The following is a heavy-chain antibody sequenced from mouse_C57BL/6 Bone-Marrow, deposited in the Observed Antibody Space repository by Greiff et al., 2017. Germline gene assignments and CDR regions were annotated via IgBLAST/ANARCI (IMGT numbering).Heavy chain of an antibody. CDR1: GYSITSDY. Sequence: EVKLVESGPGLAKPSQTLSLTCSVTGYSITSDYWNWIRKFPGNKLEYMGYISYSGSTYYNPSLKSRISITRDTSKNQYYLQLNSVTTEDTATYYVARLSTTVVYWYFDVWGTGTTVTVSS. J-gene: IGHJ1*03. CDR2: ISYSGST. D-gene: IGHD1-1*01. V-gene: IGHV3-8*01. CDR3: ARLSTTVVYWYFDV.